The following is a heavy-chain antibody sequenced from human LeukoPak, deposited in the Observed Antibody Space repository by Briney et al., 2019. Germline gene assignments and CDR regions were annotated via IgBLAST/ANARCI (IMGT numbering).Heavy chain of an antibody. V-gene: IGHV3-33*01. CDR3: ARIAAAGTMGIDY. CDR2: IWYDGSNK. CDR1: GFTFSSYG. D-gene: IGHD6-13*01. Sequence: PGGSPRLSCAASGFTFSSYGMHWVRQAPGKGLEWVAVIWYDGSNKYYADSVKGRFTISRDNSKNTLYLQMNSLRAEDTAVYYCARIAAAGTMGIDYWGQGTLVTVSS. J-gene: IGHJ4*02.